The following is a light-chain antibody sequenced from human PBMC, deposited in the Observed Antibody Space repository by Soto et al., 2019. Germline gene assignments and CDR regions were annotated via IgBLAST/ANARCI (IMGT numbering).Light chain of an antibody. Sequence: EIVMTQSPATLSVSPGERATLSCRASQSVSSNLAWYQQKPGQAPRLLIYRASTTATVIPARFSGSGSGTEFTLTISSLQSEDFAVYYCQQYNNWPPPLTFGGGTKVEIK. CDR2: RAS. J-gene: IGKJ4*01. V-gene: IGKV3-15*01. CDR3: QQYNNWPPPLT. CDR1: QSVSSN.